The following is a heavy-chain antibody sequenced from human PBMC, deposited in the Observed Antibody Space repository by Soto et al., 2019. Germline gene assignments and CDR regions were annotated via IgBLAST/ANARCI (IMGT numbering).Heavy chain of an antibody. Sequence: GESLKISCKGSGDNFAVYWIDWGRQMPGKGLELMGIIYPSDSDTRYRPSFQGQVTISADKSISSAYLQWSSLRASDTAMYYCARGGVSTRTFDYWGQGTPVTVSS. D-gene: IGHD3-3*01. CDR1: GDNFAVYW. J-gene: IGHJ4*02. CDR2: IYPSDSDT. CDR3: ARGGVSTRTFDY. V-gene: IGHV5-51*01.